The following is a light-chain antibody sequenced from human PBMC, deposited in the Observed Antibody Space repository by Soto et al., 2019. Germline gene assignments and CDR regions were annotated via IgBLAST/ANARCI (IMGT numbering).Light chain of an antibody. CDR1: QSIDIW. V-gene: IGKV1-5*01. CDR3: QQYDHH. J-gene: IGKJ2*01. Sequence: DIQMTQSPSTLSASVGDRVTITCRASQSIDIWLAWYQQKPGKAPKLLIYEASSLESGVPSRCSGSGSGTEFTLTISSLQPDDFATYYCQQYDHHFGQGTKLEIK. CDR2: EAS.